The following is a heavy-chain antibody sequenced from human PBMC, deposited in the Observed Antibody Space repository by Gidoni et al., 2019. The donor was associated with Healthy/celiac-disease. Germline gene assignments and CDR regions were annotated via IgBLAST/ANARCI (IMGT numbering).Heavy chain of an antibody. V-gene: IGHV5-51*01. J-gene: IGHJ3*02. CDR1: GYSFTSYW. CDR3: ARGHREPVQLVAAFDI. D-gene: IGHD6-6*01. Sequence: EVQLVQSGAEVKKPRESLTISCKGSGYSFTSYWIGRVRQLPGKGLEWMGIIYPGDTYTSYGPSFQGQVTISADKSISTVYLQWSSLKASDTAMYYCARGHREPVQLVAAFDIWGQGTMVTVSS. CDR2: IYPGDTYT.